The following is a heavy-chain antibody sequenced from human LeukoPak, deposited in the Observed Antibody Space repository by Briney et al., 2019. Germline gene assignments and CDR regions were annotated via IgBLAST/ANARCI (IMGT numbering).Heavy chain of an antibody. CDR1: GFTFSDYY. Sequence: PGGSLRLSCAASGFTFSDYYMSWIRQAPGKGLEWVSYISSSSSYTNYADSVKGRLTISRDNAKNSLYLQMNSLRAEDTAVYYCARGESVTGPGRNWGQGTLVTVSS. CDR2: ISSSSSYT. V-gene: IGHV3-11*06. D-gene: IGHD5/OR15-5a*01. J-gene: IGHJ4*02. CDR3: ARGESVTGPGRN.